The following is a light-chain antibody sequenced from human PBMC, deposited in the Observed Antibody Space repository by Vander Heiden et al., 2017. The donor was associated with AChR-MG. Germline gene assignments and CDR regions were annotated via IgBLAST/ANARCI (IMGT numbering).Light chain of an antibody. Sequence: DIQMTQSPSSLSASVGDRVTITCRASQSMSSYVNSYQQKPGKDTKILIYAASSLQSGVPSRFSGSGSGTDFTLTISSLQPEDFATYYCQQSYSTPYTFGQGTKLEIK. CDR3: QQSYSTPYT. CDR1: QSMSSY. V-gene: IGKV1-39*01. CDR2: AAS. J-gene: IGKJ2*01.